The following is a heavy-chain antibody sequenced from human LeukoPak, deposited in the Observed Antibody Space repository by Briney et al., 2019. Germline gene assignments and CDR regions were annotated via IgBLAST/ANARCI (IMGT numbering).Heavy chain of an antibody. J-gene: IGHJ4*02. Sequence: GGSLRLSCAAPGFTFSSYAMSWVRQAPGKGLEWVSAISGSGGSTYYADSVKGRFTISRDNSKNTLYLQMNSLRAEDTAVYYCSLYGDYVGVNYWGQGTLVTVSS. V-gene: IGHV3-23*01. CDR2: ISGSGGST. CDR3: SLYGDYVGVNY. CDR1: GFTFSSYA. D-gene: IGHD4-17*01.